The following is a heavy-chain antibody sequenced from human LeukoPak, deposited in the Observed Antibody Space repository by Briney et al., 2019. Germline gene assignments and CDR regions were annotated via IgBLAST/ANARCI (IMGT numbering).Heavy chain of an antibody. CDR3: ARGLGQYYDTSDNWFDP. CDR2: ISRSRTYI. V-gene: IGHV3-21*01. Sequence: GGSLRLSCAASGFTFSNYALTWVRQAPGKGLEWVSSISRSRTYIYYADSVKGRFTISRDNAKNTLNLQMNSLRAEDTAVYYCARGLGQYYDTSDNWFDPWGQGTLVTVSS. D-gene: IGHD3-22*01. CDR1: GFTFSNYA. J-gene: IGHJ5*02.